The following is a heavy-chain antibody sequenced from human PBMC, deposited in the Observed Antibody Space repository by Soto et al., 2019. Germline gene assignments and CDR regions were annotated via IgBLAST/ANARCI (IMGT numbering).Heavy chain of an antibody. CDR2: INPNSGGT. D-gene: IGHD3-3*01. Sequence: ASVKVSCKASGYTFTGYYMHWVRQAPGQGLEWMGWINPNSGGTNYAQKFQGWVTMTRDTSISTAYMELSRLRSDDTAVYYCARGFWSGLGGDAFDIWGQGTMVTVSS. V-gene: IGHV1-2*04. J-gene: IGHJ3*02. CDR1: GYTFTGYY. CDR3: ARGFWSGLGGDAFDI.